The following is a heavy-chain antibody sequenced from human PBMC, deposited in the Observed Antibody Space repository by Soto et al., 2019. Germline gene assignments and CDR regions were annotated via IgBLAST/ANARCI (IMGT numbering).Heavy chain of an antibody. D-gene: IGHD3-3*01. CDR2: MSGSRSST. J-gene: IGHJ4*02. Sequence: PVGSLRLSCEASGFTFSKYAMIWVRQAPGKGQEWVSGMSGSRSSTYYADSVRGRFAISRDNPKNTLYLQMNSLSAEDTAVYYCAKVYSDFWTGKPYYFDYWGQGTLVTVS. CDR3: AKVYSDFWTGKPYYFDY. CDR1: GFTFSKYA. V-gene: IGHV3-23*01.